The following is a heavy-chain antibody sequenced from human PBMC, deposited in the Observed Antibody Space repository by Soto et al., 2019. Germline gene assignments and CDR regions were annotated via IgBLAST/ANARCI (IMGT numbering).Heavy chain of an antibody. J-gene: IGHJ6*02. CDR3: ARNDKSGYDFWSGYYDYYYGMDV. V-gene: IGHV1-46*01. CDR1: GYTFTSYY. D-gene: IGHD3-3*01. CDR2: INPSGGST. Sequence: AASVKVSCKASGYTFTSYYMHWVRQAPGQGLEWMGIINPSGGSTSYAQKFQGRVTMTRDTSTSTVYMELSSLRSEDTAVYYCARNDKSGYDFWSGYYDYYYGMDVWGQGTTVTVSS.